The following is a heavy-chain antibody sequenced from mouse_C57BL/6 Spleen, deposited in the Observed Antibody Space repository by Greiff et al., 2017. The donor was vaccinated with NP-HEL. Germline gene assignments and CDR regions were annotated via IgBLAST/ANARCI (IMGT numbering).Heavy chain of an antibody. D-gene: IGHD2-4*01. CDR1: GYTFTSYW. V-gene: IGHV1-69*01. J-gene: IGHJ3*01. CDR2: IDPSDSYT. Sequence: QVQLKQPGAELVMPGASVKLSCKASGYTFTSYWMHWVKQRPGQGLEWIGEIDPSDSYTNYNQKFKGKSTLTVDKSSSTAYMQLSSLTSEDSAVYYCARAGLRWFADWGQGTLVTVSA. CDR3: ARAGLRWFAD.